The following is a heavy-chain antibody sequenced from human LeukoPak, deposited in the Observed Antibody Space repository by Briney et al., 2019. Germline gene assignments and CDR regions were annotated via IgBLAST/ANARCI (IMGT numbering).Heavy chain of an antibody. J-gene: IGHJ2*01. V-gene: IGHV4-4*09. D-gene: IGHD2-2*01. CDR1: GGSISSYY. Sequence: PSETLSLTCTVSGGSISSYYWSWIRQPPGKGLEWIGYIYTSGSTNYNPSLKSRVTISVDTSKNQFSLKLSSVTAADTAVYYCARHRGYVVPAALDLWGRGTLVTVSS. CDR2: IYTSGST. CDR3: ARHRGYVVPAALDL.